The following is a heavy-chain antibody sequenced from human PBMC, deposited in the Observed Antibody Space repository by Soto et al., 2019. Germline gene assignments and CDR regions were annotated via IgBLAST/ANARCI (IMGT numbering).Heavy chain of an antibody. CDR2: ISYDGSNK. CDR3: ASAAAGTTFSFDY. Sequence: LRLSCAASGFTFSSYGMHWVRQAPGKGLEWVAVISYDGSNKYYADSVKGRFTISRDNSKNTLYLQMNSLRAEDTAVYYCASAAAGTTFSFDYWGQGTLVTVSS. CDR1: GFTFSSYG. V-gene: IGHV3-30*03. D-gene: IGHD6-13*01. J-gene: IGHJ4*02.